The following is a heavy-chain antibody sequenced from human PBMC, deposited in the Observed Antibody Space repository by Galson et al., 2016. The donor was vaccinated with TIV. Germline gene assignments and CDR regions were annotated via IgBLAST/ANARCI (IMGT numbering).Heavy chain of an antibody. Sequence: SLRLSCAASGFTFSNAWMTWVRQAPGRGLEWVGRIKSKSDGATTAYAAPVKGRFSISRDDSKETVYLQMNNLKTEDTALYFCTTDLGYCLTTSCSLGLDYWGQGNLVTVSS. CDR2: IKSKSDGATT. CDR3: TTDLGYCLTTSCSLGLDY. V-gene: IGHV3-15*01. J-gene: IGHJ4*02. D-gene: IGHD2-2*01. CDR1: GFTFSNAW.